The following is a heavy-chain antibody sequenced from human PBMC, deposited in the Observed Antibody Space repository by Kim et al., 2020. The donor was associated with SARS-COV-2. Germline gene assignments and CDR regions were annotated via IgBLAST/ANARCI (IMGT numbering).Heavy chain of an antibody. CDR2: ISYDGSNK. J-gene: IGHJ5*02. CDR3: ARDGGIAVAGLFYYYGMDP. Sequence: GGSLRLSCAASGFTFSSYAMHWVRQAPGKGLEWVAVISYDGSNKYYADSVKGRFTISRDNSKNTLYLQMNSLRAEDTAVYYCARDGGIAVAGLFYYYGMDPWGQGTLVTVSS. V-gene: IGHV3-30*04. D-gene: IGHD6-19*01. CDR1: GFTFSSYA.